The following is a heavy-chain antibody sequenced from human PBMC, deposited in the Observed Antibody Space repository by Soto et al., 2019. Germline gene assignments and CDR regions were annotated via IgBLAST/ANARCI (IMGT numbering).Heavy chain of an antibody. Sequence: GESLKISCKGSGYTFTLYWIAWVRQMPGKGLEWIGTIYPGDSDTRYSPSFQGQVTISADTSITTAYLQWSSLRASDTAMYFCARRYGSGSFDSRGQGSLFSVSS. CDR3: ARRYGSGSFDS. CDR1: GYTFTLYW. J-gene: IGHJ4*02. V-gene: IGHV5-51*01. D-gene: IGHD3-10*01. CDR2: IYPGDSDT.